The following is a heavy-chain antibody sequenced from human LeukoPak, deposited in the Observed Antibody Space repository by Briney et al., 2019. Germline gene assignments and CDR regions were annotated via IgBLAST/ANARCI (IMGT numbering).Heavy chain of an antibody. V-gene: IGHV4-59*08. CDR3: AGHRREGTIFDY. CDR2: IYYSGST. J-gene: IGHJ4*02. D-gene: IGHD3-3*01. CDR1: GGSISSYY. Sequence: PSETLSLTCTVSGGSISSYYWGWIRQPPGKGLEWIGYIYYSGSTNYNPSLKSRVTISVDTSKNQFSLKLSSVTAADTAVYYCAGHRREGTIFDYWGQGTLVTVSS.